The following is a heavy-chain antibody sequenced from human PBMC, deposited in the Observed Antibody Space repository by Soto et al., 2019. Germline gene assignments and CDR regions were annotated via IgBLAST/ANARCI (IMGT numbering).Heavy chain of an antibody. CDR1: GYSITVYY. Sequence: QVQLVQSGGEVKKPGSSVRVSCKASGYSITVYYLVWVRQAPGQGLEWLGWINPKRGATDYAQKFQGRVTLTRDKYINTASMDRSRLTSDDTAVYYCARVAVSATIDYWGQGTLVSVYS. J-gene: IGHJ4*02. CDR3: ARVAVSATIDY. CDR2: INPKRGAT. V-gene: IGHV1-2*02. D-gene: IGHD5-12*01.